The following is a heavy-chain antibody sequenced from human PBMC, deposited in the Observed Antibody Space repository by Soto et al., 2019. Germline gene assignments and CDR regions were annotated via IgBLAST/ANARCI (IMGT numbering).Heavy chain of an antibody. CDR3: AKAGHIVVVTEIDY. CDR1: GFTFSSYA. Sequence: EVQLLESGGGLVQPGGSLRLSCAASGFTFSSYAMSWVRQAPGKGLEWVSAISGSGGSTYYADSVKGRFTISRDNSKNRLYLQMNILRAEDTAVYYCAKAGHIVVVTEIDYWGQGTLVTVSS. CDR2: ISGSGGST. V-gene: IGHV3-23*01. J-gene: IGHJ4*02. D-gene: IGHD2-21*02.